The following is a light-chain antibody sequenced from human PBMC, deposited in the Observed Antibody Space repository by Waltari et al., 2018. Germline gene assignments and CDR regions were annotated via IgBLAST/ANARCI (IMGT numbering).Light chain of an antibody. Sequence: DIQMTHSPSSLSASVGDRVTITCRASQSISNYLNWYQQKPGKAPKLLIYAASILQSGVPSRFSGSGSGTDFTLTISSLQPDDFATYSCQQTYSSPWTFGQGTKVEIK. CDR1: QSISNY. CDR2: AAS. CDR3: QQTYSSPWT. V-gene: IGKV1-39*01. J-gene: IGKJ1*01.